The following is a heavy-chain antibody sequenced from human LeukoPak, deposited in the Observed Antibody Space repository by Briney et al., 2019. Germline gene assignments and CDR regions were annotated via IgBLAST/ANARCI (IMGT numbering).Heavy chain of an antibody. J-gene: IGHJ4*02. D-gene: IGHD6-19*01. CDR3: ARGAVAGTPPVDY. V-gene: IGHV3-48*03. Sequence: PGGSLRLSCAASGFTFSSHEMNWVRQAPGKGLEWLSYISGSGDTMYYADSVRGRFTISRDNAKNSLYLQMNSLRTEDSALYSCARGAVAGTPPVDYRGPGTLVTVSP. CDR1: GFTFSSHE. CDR2: ISGSGDTM.